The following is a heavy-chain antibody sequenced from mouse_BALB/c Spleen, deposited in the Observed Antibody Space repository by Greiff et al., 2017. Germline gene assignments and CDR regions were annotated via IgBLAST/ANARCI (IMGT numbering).Heavy chain of an antibody. J-gene: IGHJ4*01. CDR1: GYTFTSYY. Sequence: QVQLKESGPELVKPGASVKMSCKASGYTFTSYYIHWVKQRPGQGLEWIGWIYPGDGSTKYNEKFKGKTTLTADKSSSTAYMLLSSLTSEDSAIYFCARGEKKYGNPYAMDYWGQGTSVTVSS. CDR3: ARGEKKYGNPYAMDY. CDR2: IYPGDGST. V-gene: IGHV1S56*01. D-gene: IGHD2-1*01.